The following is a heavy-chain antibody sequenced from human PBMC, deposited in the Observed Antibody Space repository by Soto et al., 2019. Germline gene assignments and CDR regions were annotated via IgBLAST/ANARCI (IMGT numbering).Heavy chain of an antibody. D-gene: IGHD4-17*01. CDR1: GGSISSSSYY. CDR2: IYYSGST. Sequence: SETLSLTCTVSGGSISSSSYYWGWIRQPPGKGLEWIGSIYYSGSTYYNPSLKSRVTISVDTSKNQFSLKLSSVTAADTAVYYCARGLYGDHFDYWGQGTLVTVPQ. J-gene: IGHJ4*02. CDR3: ARGLYGDHFDY. V-gene: IGHV4-39*01.